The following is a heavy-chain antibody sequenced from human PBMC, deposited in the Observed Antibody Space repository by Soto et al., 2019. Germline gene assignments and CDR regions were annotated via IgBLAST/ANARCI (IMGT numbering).Heavy chain of an antibody. CDR1: GGSISSGDYY. D-gene: IGHD3-22*01. Sequence: SETLSLTCTVSGGSISSGDYYWSWIRQPPGKGLEWVGYIYYSGSTYYNPSLKSRVTISVDTSKNQFSLKLSSVTAADTAVYYCARKYYYDSSGYYYDYWGQGTLVTVSS. CDR3: ARKYYYDSSGYYYDY. V-gene: IGHV4-30-4*01. CDR2: IYYSGST. J-gene: IGHJ4*02.